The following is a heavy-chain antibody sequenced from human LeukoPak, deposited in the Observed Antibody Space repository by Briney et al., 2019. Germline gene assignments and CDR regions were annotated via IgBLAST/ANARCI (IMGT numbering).Heavy chain of an antibody. V-gene: IGHV2-5*02. Sequence: SGPTLVKPPQTLTLTCTFSGFSLRTGGVGVGWIRQPPGKALGCLPRSYWDDAKRYSPSLKSRLTTTKDPSKNQVVLTMTNMDPVDTATYYCAHKNPYDFWSGYYTFGDDAFDIWGQGTMVTVSS. J-gene: IGHJ3*02. D-gene: IGHD3-3*01. CDR3: AHKNPYDFWSGYYTFGDDAFDI. CDR2: SYWDDAK. CDR1: GFSLRTGGVG.